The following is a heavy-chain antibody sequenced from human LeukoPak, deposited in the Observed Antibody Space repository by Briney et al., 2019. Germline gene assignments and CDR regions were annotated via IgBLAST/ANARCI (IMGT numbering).Heavy chain of an antibody. CDR1: GFTFDDYA. CDR2: ISWNSGSI. Sequence: GGSLRLSCAASGFTFDDYAMHWVRQAPGKGLEWVSGISWNSGSIGYADSVKGRFTISRDNAKNSLYLQMNSLRAEDTALYYRAKGYLPRITMVRGVFDYWGQGTLVTVSS. D-gene: IGHD3-10*01. CDR3: AKGYLPRITMVRGVFDY. V-gene: IGHV3-9*01. J-gene: IGHJ4*02.